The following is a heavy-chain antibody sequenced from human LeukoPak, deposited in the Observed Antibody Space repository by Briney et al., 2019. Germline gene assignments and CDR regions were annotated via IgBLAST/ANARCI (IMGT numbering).Heavy chain of an antibody. CDR3: ARVPPPNYFDY. D-gene: IGHD1-14*01. V-gene: IGHV3-48*02. J-gene: IGHJ4*02. CDR2: ISSTSRTT. Sequence: GGSLRLSCAASGFTFSTYSMTWVRQAPGKGLEWVSYISSTSRTTYYADSVKGRFTISRDNARNSLHLQMNSLRDEDTAVYYCARVPPPNYFDYWGQGTLVTVSS. CDR1: GFTFSTYS.